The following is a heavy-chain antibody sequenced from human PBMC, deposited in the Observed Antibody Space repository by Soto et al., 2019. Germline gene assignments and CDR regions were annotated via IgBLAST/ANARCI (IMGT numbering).Heavy chain of an antibody. Sequence: EVQLVESGGGLVKPGGSLRLSCAASGFTFSNAWMNWVRQAPGKGLEWVGRIKIKTDGGTTDYAAPVKGRFTISRDDSKNTLYLQMNSLKTEDTAVYYCTTDGVLLWFGELNIDYWGQGTLVTVSS. V-gene: IGHV3-15*07. J-gene: IGHJ4*02. D-gene: IGHD3-10*01. CDR3: TTDGVLLWFGELNIDY. CDR1: GFTFSNAW. CDR2: IKIKTDGGTT.